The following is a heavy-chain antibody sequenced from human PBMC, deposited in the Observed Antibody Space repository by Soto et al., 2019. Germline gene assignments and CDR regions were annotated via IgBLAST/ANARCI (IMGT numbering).Heavy chain of an antibody. D-gene: IGHD3-10*01. V-gene: IGHV3-53*04. CDR2: IYSGGST. CDR3: ARGRHSSYGSGSYSRDYYYYGMDV. CDR1: GFTVSSNY. J-gene: IGHJ6*02. Sequence: EVQLVESGGGLVQPGGSLRLSCAASGFTVSSNYMSWVRQAPGKGLEWVSVIYSGGSTYYADSVKGRFTISRHNSKNTLYLQMNSLRAEDTAVYYCARGRHSSYGSGSYSRDYYYYGMDVWGQGTTVTVSS.